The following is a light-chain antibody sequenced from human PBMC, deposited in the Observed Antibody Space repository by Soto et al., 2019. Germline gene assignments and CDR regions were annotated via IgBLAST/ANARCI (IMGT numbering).Light chain of an antibody. V-gene: IGLV1-47*01. CDR3: AAWDDSLSGVV. CDR2: RNS. Sequence: QSVLTQPPSASGTPGQRVTISCSGSSSNIGSNYVYWYQQLPGTVPQLLIYRNSERPSEVPDRFSGSKSGTSASLAISGLRSEDEADYYCAAWDDSLSGVVFGGGTKLTVL. J-gene: IGLJ2*01. CDR1: SSNIGSNY.